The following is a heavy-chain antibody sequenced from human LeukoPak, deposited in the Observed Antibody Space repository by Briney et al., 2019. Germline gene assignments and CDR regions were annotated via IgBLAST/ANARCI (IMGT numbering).Heavy chain of an antibody. J-gene: IGHJ6*03. CDR3: TRIRGYGSDYYYYYMDV. CDR1: GGSISNRNW. Sequence: SETLSLTCAVSGGSISNRNWWSWIRQPPGKGLEWIGEIHDSGSTNYNPSLKSRVTISVDKSKNQFSLKVTSVTAADTAVYFCTRIRGYGSDYYYYYMDVWGEGTTVTVSS. V-gene: IGHV4-4*02. CDR2: IHDSGST. D-gene: IGHD6-19*01.